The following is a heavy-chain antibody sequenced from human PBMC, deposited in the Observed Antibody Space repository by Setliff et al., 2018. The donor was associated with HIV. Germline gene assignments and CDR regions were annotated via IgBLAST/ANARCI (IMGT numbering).Heavy chain of an antibody. V-gene: IGHV3-9*01. Sequence: GGSLRLSCAASGFTFNHYAMHWVRQVPGKGLEWVSGITWNRAIIAYADSVKGRFTFSIDNAKNSLFLQMNSLRAEDTAVYYCARGWHDSSDWLDYWGQGTLVTVSS. CDR3: ARGWHDSSDWLDY. J-gene: IGHJ4*02. CDR1: GFTFNHYA. CDR2: ITWNRAII. D-gene: IGHD3-22*01.